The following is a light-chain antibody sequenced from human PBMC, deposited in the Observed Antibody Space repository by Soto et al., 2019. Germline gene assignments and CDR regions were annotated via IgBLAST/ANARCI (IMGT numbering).Light chain of an antibody. CDR3: QKYNSAPRT. J-gene: IGKJ1*01. CDR2: AAS. CDR1: QGISNY. V-gene: IGKV1-27*01. Sequence: DIQMTQSPSSLSASVGVRVTITCRASQGISNYLAWYQQKPGKVPKLLIYAASTLQSGAPSRFSGSGSGTDFTLTISSQQAEDVATYYCQKYNSAPRTFGQGTKVEIK.